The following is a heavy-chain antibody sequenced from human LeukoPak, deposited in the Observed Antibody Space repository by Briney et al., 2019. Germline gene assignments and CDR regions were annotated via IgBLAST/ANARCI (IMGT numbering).Heavy chain of an antibody. D-gene: IGHD6-13*01. Sequence: PGGSLRLSCAASGFTFSSYWMSWVRQAPGKRLEWVANIKQDGSEKYYVDSVKGRFTISRDNAKNSLYLQMNSLRAEDTAVYYCARVRSGYSSSWYVVFDYWGQGTLVTVSS. CDR1: GFTFSSYW. CDR3: ARVRSGYSSSWYVVFDY. J-gene: IGHJ4*02. CDR2: IKQDGSEK. V-gene: IGHV3-7*01.